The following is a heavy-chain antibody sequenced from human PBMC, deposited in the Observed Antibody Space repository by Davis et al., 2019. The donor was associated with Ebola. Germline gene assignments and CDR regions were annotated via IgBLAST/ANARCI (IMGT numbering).Heavy chain of an antibody. Sequence: SETLSLTCAVYGGSFNGYYWSWIRQPPGKGLEWIGEVNQSGGASYNPSLTSRVTISVDSSTNPLSLRLTSVTAADTAVYYCARGIWSNNGGFFDYWGQGTLVTVSS. CDR2: VNQSGGA. CDR3: ARGIWSNNGGFFDY. V-gene: IGHV4-34*01. D-gene: IGHD3-3*01. J-gene: IGHJ4*02. CDR1: GGSFNGYY.